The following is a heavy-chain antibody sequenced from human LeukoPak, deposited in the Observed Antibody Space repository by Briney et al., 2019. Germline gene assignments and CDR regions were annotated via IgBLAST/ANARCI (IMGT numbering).Heavy chain of an antibody. Sequence: GGSLRLSCAASGFTFRAYWMSRVRQAPGKGLEWVANIKQDGSEKYYVDSVRGRFTISRDNAKNSLYLQMNSLRVEDTAVYYCARLLVYGSGAEAFDYWGQGTLVTVS. D-gene: IGHD3-10*01. CDR1: GFTFRAYW. CDR2: IKQDGSEK. J-gene: IGHJ4*02. CDR3: ARLLVYGSGAEAFDY. V-gene: IGHV3-7*01.